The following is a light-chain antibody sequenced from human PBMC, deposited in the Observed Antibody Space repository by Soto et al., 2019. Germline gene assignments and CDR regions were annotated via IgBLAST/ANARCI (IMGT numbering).Light chain of an antibody. CDR2: EVS. CDR1: SSDVGGYNY. CDR3: SSYTSSRAYV. Sequence: LTQPASVSGSPGQSITISCTGTSSDVGGYNYVSWYQQQSGKAPKLMIHEVSNRPSGVSSRFSGSKSGNTASLTISGLQAEDEADYYCSSYTSSRAYVFGSGTKVTVL. V-gene: IGLV2-14*01. J-gene: IGLJ1*01.